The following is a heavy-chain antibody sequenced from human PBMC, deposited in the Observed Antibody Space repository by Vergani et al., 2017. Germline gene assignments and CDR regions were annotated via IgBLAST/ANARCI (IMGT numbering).Heavy chain of an antibody. Sequence: EVQLLESGGGLVQPGGSLRLSCAASGFTFSSYAMSWVRPAPGKGLEWVSAISGSGGSTYYADSVKGRFTISRDNSKNTLYLQMNSLRAEDTAVYYCAKDPHYGSGSYYGNWFDPWGQGTLVTVSS. CDR3: AKDPHYGSGSYYGNWFDP. CDR2: ISGSGGST. CDR1: GFTFSSYA. J-gene: IGHJ5*02. V-gene: IGHV3-23*01. D-gene: IGHD3-10*01.